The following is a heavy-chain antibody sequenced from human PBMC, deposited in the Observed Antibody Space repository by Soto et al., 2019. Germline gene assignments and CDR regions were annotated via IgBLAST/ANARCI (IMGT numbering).Heavy chain of an antibody. D-gene: IGHD3-10*01. J-gene: IGHJ6*02. Sequence: PGGSLRLSCAASGFTFSSYWMHWVRQAPGKGLVWVSRINSDGSSTSYADSVKGRFTISRDNAKNTLYLQMNSLRAEDTAVYYCAREKIRVRGVIVDYYGMDGWGQGTTVTVSS. CDR2: INSDGSST. CDR3: AREKIRVRGVIVDYYGMDG. CDR1: GFTFSSYW. V-gene: IGHV3-74*01.